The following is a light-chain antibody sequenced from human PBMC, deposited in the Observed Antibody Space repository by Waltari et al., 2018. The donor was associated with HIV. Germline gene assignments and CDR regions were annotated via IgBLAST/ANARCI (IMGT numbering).Light chain of an antibody. J-gene: IGLJ3*02. CDR1: RGDIGDYHY. CDR2: SVS. V-gene: IGLV2-14*03. CDR3: SSYTSNNTWV. Sequence: QSALTQPASVSGSLGQSITLSSTGTRGDIGDYHYVSWYQQHPGEVPKVLIFSVSNRPSGVSSRFSGSKAGNTASLTLSGLQAEDEADYYCSSYTSNNTWVFGGGTKLTVL.